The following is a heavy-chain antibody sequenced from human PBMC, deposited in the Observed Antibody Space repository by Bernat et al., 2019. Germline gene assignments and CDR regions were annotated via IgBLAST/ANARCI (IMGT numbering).Heavy chain of an antibody. CDR3: ARALEGSGTQAVGY. Sequence: EVQLVESGGGLVQPGGCLRLSCAASRFTVSSNYMTWVRQAPGKGLEWVSILYTDGTTYHADSVKGRFTISRDSSKNTLHLQMNSLREVEKAVYYCARALEGSGTQAVGYWGQGTLVTVSS. D-gene: IGHD3-10*01. J-gene: IGHJ1*01. CDR1: RFTVSSNY. CDR2: LYTDGTT. V-gene: IGHV3-66*01.